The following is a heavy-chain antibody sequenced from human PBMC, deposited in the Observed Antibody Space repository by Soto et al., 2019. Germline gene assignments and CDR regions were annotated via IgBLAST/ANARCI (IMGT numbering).Heavy chain of an antibody. CDR2: IYPGDSET. Sequence: PGESLKISCKGSGYTFTSHWIGWVRQMPGKGLEWMGIIYPGDSETRYSPSFQGHVTISADKSPNTAYLQWSSLEASDTAIYYCAKKREGYNSYYFDYWGQGTLVTVSS. CDR3: AKKREGYNSYYFDY. CDR1: GYTFTSHW. D-gene: IGHD5-12*01. V-gene: IGHV5-51*01. J-gene: IGHJ4*02.